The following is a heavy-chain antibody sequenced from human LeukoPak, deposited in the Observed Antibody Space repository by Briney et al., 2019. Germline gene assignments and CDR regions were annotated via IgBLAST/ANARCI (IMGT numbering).Heavy chain of an antibody. CDR3: ARQRDIVVVPAAMKGGDSYYFDY. D-gene: IGHD2-2*01. V-gene: IGHV4-4*07. CDR1: GGSISSYY. Sequence: PSETLSLTCTVSGGSISSYYWSWIRQPAGKGLEWNGRIYTSGSTNYNPSLKSRVTMSVDTSKNQFSLKLSSVTAADTAVYYCARQRDIVVVPAAMKGGDSYYFDYWGQGTLVTVSS. CDR2: IYTSGST. J-gene: IGHJ4*02.